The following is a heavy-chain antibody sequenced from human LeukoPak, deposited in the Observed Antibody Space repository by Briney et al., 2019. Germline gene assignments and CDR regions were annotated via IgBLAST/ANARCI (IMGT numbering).Heavy chain of an antibody. J-gene: IGHJ5*02. CDR1: GFTFSSYG. CDR3: ARGTEMATMGSWFDP. Sequence: GGSLRLSCAASGFTFSSYGMSWVRQAPGKGLEWVSSISSNSNYIFYADSVKGRFTISRDNAKNSLYLQMNSLRAEDTAVYYCARGTEMATMGSWFDPWGQGTLVTVSS. V-gene: IGHV3-21*01. D-gene: IGHD5-24*01. CDR2: ISSNSNYI.